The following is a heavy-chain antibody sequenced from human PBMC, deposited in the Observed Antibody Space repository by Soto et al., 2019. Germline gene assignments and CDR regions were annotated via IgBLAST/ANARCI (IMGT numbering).Heavy chain of an antibody. Sequence: GGSLRLSCAASGFTFSSYDMHWVRQATGKGLEWVSAIGTAGDTYYPGYVKGRFTISRENAKNSLYLQMNSLRAGDTAVYYCARGLTGDAFDIWGQGTMVTVSS. V-gene: IGHV3-13*01. J-gene: IGHJ3*02. D-gene: IGHD7-27*01. CDR2: IGTAGDT. CDR1: GFTFSSYD. CDR3: ARGLTGDAFDI.